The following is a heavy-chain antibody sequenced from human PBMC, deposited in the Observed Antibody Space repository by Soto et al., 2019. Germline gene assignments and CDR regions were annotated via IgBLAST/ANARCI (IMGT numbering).Heavy chain of an antibody. D-gene: IGHD5-12*01. Sequence: SQTLSLTCAISGDSVSSNTASWNWIRQSPSRGLEWLGRTYFRSKWYNDYAISVKSRIIINPDTSNNQFSLQLNSVTPEDTAVYFCAKGDNLGPKTGYAFDPWGQGIMVTVSS. V-gene: IGHV6-1*01. CDR1: GDSVSSNTAS. CDR2: TYFRSKWYN. J-gene: IGHJ5*02. CDR3: AKGDNLGPKTGYAFDP.